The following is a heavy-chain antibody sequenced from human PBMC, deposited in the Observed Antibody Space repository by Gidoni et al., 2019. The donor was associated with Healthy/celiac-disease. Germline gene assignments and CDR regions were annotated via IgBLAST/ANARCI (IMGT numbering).Heavy chain of an antibody. CDR2: IIPIIGIA. CDR1: GGTFSSYA. D-gene: IGHD1-26*01. J-gene: IGHJ4*02. Sequence: QVQLVQSGAEVKKPGSSVKVSCKASGGTFSSYAISWVRHAPGQGLEWMGRIIPIIGIANYAQKFQGRVTITADKSTSTAYMELSSLRSEDTAVYYCARDRIVGATPGRYFDYWGQGTLVTVSS. CDR3: ARDRIVGATPGRYFDY. V-gene: IGHV1-69*04.